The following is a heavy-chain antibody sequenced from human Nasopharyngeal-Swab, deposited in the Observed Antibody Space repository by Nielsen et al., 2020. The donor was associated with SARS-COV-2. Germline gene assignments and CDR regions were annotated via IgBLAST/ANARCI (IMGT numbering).Heavy chain of an antibody. CDR1: GGSITSSSYY. J-gene: IGHJ4*01. V-gene: IGHV4-39*01. CDR2: LFYIGST. Sequence: SETLSLTCAVSGGSITSSSYYWGWIRQPPGKGLQWIGFLFYIGSTYSDPSLKSRVTTSAETSKNQFSLKLSSVTATDTAIYYCARWARGSAGSCFDYWGQGILVTVSS. CDR3: ARWARGSAGSCFDY. D-gene: IGHD2-15*01.